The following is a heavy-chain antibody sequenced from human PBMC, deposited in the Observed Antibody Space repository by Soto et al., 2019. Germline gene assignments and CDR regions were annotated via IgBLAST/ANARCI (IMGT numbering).Heavy chain of an antibody. Sequence: QVQLVQSGAEVKKPGSSVKVSCKASGGTFSSYAISWVRQAPGQGLEWMGGIIPIFGTANYAQKFQGRVTITADESTSTAYMELSSLRSEDTAVYYGARVGAARPSRYYYYYYGMDVWGQGTTVTVSS. CDR1: GGTFSSYA. V-gene: IGHV1-69*01. CDR2: IIPIFGTA. J-gene: IGHJ6*02. CDR3: ARVGAARPSRYYYYYYGMDV. D-gene: IGHD6-6*01.